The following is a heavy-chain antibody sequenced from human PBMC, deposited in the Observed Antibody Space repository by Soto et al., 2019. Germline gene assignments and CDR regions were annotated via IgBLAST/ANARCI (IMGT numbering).Heavy chain of an antibody. Sequence: GASVKVSCKASGYTFTSSGISWVRQAPGQGLEWMGWISAYNGNTIYAQKLQGRVTTTTDTSTSTAYMELRSLRSDDTAVYYCARDDVYCDGTHCYGIDVRTQRSTVTVS. CDR3: ARDDVYCDGTHCYGIDV. D-gene: IGHD3-22*01. V-gene: IGHV1-18*01. CDR2: ISAYNGNT. J-gene: IGHJ6*02. CDR1: GYTFTSSG.